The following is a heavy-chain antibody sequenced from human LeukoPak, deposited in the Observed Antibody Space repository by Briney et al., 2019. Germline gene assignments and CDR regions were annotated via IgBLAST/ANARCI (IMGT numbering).Heavy chain of an antibody. D-gene: IGHD2-2*01. Sequence: SETLALTCTVSGGSISSSSYYWGWIRQPPGKGLEWIGSMYYSGSTYYNPSLKSRVTISVDTPKNQFSLKLSSVTAADTAVYYCARLLLGYCSSTTCWDPDYFDYWGQGTLVTVSS. CDR3: ARLLLGYCSSTTCWDPDYFDY. J-gene: IGHJ4*02. CDR2: MYYSGST. V-gene: IGHV4-39*01. CDR1: GGSISSSSYY.